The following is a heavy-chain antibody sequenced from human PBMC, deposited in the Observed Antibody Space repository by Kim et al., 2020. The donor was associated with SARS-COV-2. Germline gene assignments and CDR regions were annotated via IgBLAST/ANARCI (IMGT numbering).Heavy chain of an antibody. D-gene: IGHD2-2*01. CDR1: SGSITSYY. Sequence: SETLSLTCTVSSGSITSYYWSWIRQPAGKGLEWIGRIYTSGSTDYNPSLKSRVTISIDTSKNQFSLKLSSVTAADTAVYYCARVVFGDCSSTSCYFGSWFDPWGQGTLVTVSS. CDR2: IYTSGST. J-gene: IGHJ5*02. V-gene: IGHV4-4*07. CDR3: ARVVFGDCSSTSCYFGSWFDP.